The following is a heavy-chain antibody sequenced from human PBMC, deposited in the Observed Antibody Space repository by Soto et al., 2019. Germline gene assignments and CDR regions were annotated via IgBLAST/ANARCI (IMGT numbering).Heavy chain of an antibody. J-gene: IGHJ4*02. CDR2: IYYSGST. D-gene: IGHD3-9*01. V-gene: IGHV4-39*01. CDR1: GGSLSSSSYY. CDR3: ASNAYYDILTGYPKPFDY. Sequence: SVTLSLTCTVAGGSLSSSSYYWGWIRKPPGKGLEWIGSIYYSGSTYYNPSLKSRVTISVDTSKNQFSLKLSSVTAADTAVYYCASNAYYDILTGYPKPFDYWGQGTLVTVSS.